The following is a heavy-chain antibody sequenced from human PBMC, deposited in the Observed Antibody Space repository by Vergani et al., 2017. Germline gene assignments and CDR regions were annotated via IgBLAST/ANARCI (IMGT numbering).Heavy chain of an antibody. V-gene: IGHV3-53*01. D-gene: IGHD6-13*01. CDR2: IYSGGST. J-gene: IGHJ4*02. CDR3: ARAVRQLVSGFDY. Sequence: EVQLVESGGGLIQPGGSLRLSCAASGFTVSSNYMSWVRQAPGKGLEWVSVIYSGGSTYYADSVKGRFTISRDNAKNTLYLQMNSLRAEDTAVYYCARAVRQLVSGFDYWGQGPRSPSPQ. CDR1: GFTVSSNY.